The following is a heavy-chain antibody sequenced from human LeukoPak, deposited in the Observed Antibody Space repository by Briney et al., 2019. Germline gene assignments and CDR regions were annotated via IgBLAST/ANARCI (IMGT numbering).Heavy chain of an antibody. CDR3: ARGETSSYDY. CDR1: GFTFSSHE. D-gene: IGHD2-2*01. CDR2: ISDSGSPI. J-gene: IGHJ4*02. V-gene: IGHV3-48*03. Sequence: GGSLRLSCAASGFTFSSHEMNWVRQAPGKGLEWVSYISDSGSPIYYADSVKGRFTISRDNSKNTVYLQMNSLRAEDTAVYYCARGETSSYDYWGQGTLVTVSS.